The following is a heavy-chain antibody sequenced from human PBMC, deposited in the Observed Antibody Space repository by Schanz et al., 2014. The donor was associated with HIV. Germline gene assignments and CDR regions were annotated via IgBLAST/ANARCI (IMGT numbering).Heavy chain of an antibody. CDR2: ISAYNGHT. J-gene: IGHJ6*02. CDR1: GYTFTSYG. V-gene: IGHV1-18*01. CDR3: ARWGRGCSGGSCYWGYYGMDV. D-gene: IGHD2-15*01. Sequence: QVQLVQSGPEVKKPGASVRVSCKASGYTFTSYGISWVRQAPGHGLEWMGWISAYNGHTKYAQNLQGRVTMTTDTSSSTAYMELRSLRSDDTAVYYCARWGRGCSGGSCYWGYYGMDVWGQWTTVTFSS.